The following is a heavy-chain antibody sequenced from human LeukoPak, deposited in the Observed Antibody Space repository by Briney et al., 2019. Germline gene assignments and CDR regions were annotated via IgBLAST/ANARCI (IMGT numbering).Heavy chain of an antibody. Sequence: GGSLRLSCAASGFTFSSYAMSWVRQAPGKGLERVSYISSSGSTIYYADSVKGRFTISRDNAKNSLYLQMNSLRAEDTAVYFCASVSSTSCCGGYWGQGTLVTVSS. CDR1: GFTFSSYA. CDR2: ISSSGSTI. CDR3: ASVSSTSCCGGY. D-gene: IGHD2-2*01. J-gene: IGHJ4*02. V-gene: IGHV3-48*04.